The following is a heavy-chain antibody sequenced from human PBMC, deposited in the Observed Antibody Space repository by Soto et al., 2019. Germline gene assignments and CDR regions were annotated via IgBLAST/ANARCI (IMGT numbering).Heavy chain of an antibody. CDR1: GDTFSSYA. D-gene: IGHD3-9*01. V-gene: IGHV1-69*06. J-gene: IGHJ6*02. CDR2: IIPNFGTA. CDR3: ARRLPRVSSYDILAGYYVSDYYYYGMDV. Sequence: SVKVSCKASGDTFSSYAISWVRQAPGQGLEWMGGIIPNFGTANYAQKFQGRVTITADKSTSTAYMELSSLRSEDTAVYHCARRLPRVSSYDILAGYYVSDYYYYGMDVWGQGTTVTVSS.